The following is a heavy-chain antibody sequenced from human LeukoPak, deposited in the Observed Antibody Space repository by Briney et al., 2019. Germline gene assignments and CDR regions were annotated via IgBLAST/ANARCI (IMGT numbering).Heavy chain of an antibody. J-gene: IGHJ4*02. V-gene: IGHV3-48*03. D-gene: IGHD6-19*01. Sequence: PGGSLRLSCAASGFTFSRYEMNWVRQAPGKGLEWVSYISRSGDTIYFADSVKGRFTISRDNAKNSLYLQMNSLRAEDTAVYYCARGASGGWFFDYWGQGTLVTVSS. CDR3: ARGASGGWFFDY. CDR2: ISRSGDTI. CDR1: GFTFSRYE.